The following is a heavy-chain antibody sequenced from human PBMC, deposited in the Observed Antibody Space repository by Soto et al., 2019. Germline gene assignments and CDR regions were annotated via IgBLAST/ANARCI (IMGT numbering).Heavy chain of an antibody. Sequence: LRLSCAASGFTFSSYAMTWVRQAPGKGLEWVSSIYSSGGTYYADSVKGRFTISRDDSKNTLYVQMNILRAEDTAVYYCAKTLGPSAIHPFSWGQGTLVTVSS. J-gene: IGHJ5*02. CDR1: GFTFSSYA. D-gene: IGHD2-2*02. CDR3: AKTLGPSAIHPFS. CDR2: IYSSGGT. V-gene: IGHV3-23*01.